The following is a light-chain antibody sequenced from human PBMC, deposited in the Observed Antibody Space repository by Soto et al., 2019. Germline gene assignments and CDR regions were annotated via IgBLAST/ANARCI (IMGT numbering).Light chain of an antibody. J-gene: IGKJ4*01. V-gene: IGKV1-9*01. CDR3: QKFKSYPLT. CDR2: AES. Sequence: IQLTRSPSSLSTSVRDRVTITCRASQGISSYLAWYQQKPGKAPKILIYAESTLQSGVPSRFSGSGSGTDLTLTISRLQPEDFATYYCQKFKSYPLTFGGGTKVDIK. CDR1: QGISSY.